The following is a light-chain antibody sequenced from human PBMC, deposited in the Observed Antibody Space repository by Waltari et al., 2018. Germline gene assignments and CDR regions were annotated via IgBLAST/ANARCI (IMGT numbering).Light chain of an antibody. CDR3: LQHNSYPYT. CDR1: QGISNY. V-gene: IGKV1-17*03. Sequence: DIQMTQSPSAMSASVGDRVTITCRASQGISNYLAWFQQKQGKVPKRLIYGASSLQSGVPSRFSGSGSGTEFTLTISSLQPADSATYYCLQHNSYPYTFGQGTKLEIK. CDR2: GAS. J-gene: IGKJ2*01.